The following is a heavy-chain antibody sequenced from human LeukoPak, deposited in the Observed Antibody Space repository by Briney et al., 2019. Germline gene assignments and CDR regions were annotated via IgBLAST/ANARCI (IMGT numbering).Heavy chain of an antibody. CDR3: AREYWGYGY. Sequence: ASVKVSCKASGYTFTYCYIHWVRQAPGQGLEWVGWVNPKTGGTYYAQKFQGRVTMTRDTSISTAYMELTRLRSDDTALYYCAREYWGYGYWGQGALVTVSS. J-gene: IGHJ4*02. D-gene: IGHD7-27*01. CDR1: GYTFTYCY. CDR2: VNPKTGGT. V-gene: IGHV1-2*02.